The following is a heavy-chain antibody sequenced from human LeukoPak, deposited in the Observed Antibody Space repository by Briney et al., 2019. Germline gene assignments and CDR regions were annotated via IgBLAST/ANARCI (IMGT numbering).Heavy chain of an antibody. J-gene: IGHJ6*03. CDR2: ISSSGSTM. CDR1: GFTFSDYY. CDR3: ARAPRDPEGYYYYMDV. V-gene: IGHV3-11*01. D-gene: IGHD1-14*01. Sequence: GGSLRLSCAASGFTFSDYYMSWIRQAPGKGLEWVSYISSSGSTMYYADSVKGRFTISRDNAKNSLYLQMNILRAEDTAVYYCARAPRDPEGYYYYMDVWGKGTTVTVSS.